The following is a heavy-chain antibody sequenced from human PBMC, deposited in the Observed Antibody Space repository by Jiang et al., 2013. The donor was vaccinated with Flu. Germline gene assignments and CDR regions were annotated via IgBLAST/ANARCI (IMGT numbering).Heavy chain of an antibody. CDR3: ARHLKGSVDQLPQHYYGMDV. D-gene: IGHD2-2*01. J-gene: IGHJ6*02. Sequence: GAEVKKPGESLRISCKGSGYSFTSYWISWVRQMPGKGLEWMGRIDPSDSYTNYSPSFQGHVTISADKSISTAYLQWSSLKASDTAMYYCARHLKGSVDQLPQHYYGMDVWGQGTTVTVSS. CDR1: GYSFTSYW. CDR2: IDPSDSYT. V-gene: IGHV5-10-1*01.